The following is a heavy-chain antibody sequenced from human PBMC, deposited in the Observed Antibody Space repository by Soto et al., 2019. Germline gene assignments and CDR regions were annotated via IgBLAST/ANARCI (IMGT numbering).Heavy chain of an antibody. CDR3: ARDGDPREYCSGGSCYSVPTGPFDY. V-gene: IGHV3-21*01. CDR1: GFTFSSYS. D-gene: IGHD2-15*01. Sequence: GGSLRLSCAASGFTFSSYSMNWVRQAPGKGLEWVSSISSSSSYIYYADSVKGRFTISRDNAKNSLYLQMNSLRAEDTAVYYCARDGDPREYCSGGSCYSVPTGPFDYWGQGTLVTVSS. J-gene: IGHJ4*02. CDR2: ISSSSSYI.